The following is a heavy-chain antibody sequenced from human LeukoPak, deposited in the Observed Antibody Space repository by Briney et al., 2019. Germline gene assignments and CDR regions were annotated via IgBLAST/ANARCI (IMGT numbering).Heavy chain of an antibody. J-gene: IGHJ3*01. CDR3: ARQDGGPGPFDV. Sequence: SGTLSLTCSVSDGSVSSDKYYWNWIRQPPGKGLEWIGYIYYSGTTKYNPSLKSRVTISVDTSKGQFSLKLTSVTTADTAVYYCARQDGGPGPFDVWGRGTMVTVSS. CDR1: DGSVSSDKYY. V-gene: IGHV4-61*01. CDR2: IYYSGTT. D-gene: IGHD1-14*01.